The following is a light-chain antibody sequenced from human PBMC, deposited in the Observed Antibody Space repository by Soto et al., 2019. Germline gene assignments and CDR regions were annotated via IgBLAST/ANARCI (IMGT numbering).Light chain of an antibody. Sequence: IQMTQSPSTLSSSVGDRVTITWGASQSIRNWLAWYQDKPGKAPKLLIYGASSLESGVPSRFSGSGSGTECTITIGGLQTEDIATYYGLQVSSFTRTFGQGTKVDIK. CDR2: GAS. CDR3: LQVSSFTRT. V-gene: IGKV1-5*01. J-gene: IGKJ1*01. CDR1: QSIRNW.